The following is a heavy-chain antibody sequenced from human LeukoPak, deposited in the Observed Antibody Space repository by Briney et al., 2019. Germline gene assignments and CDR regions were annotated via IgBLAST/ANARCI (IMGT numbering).Heavy chain of an antibody. D-gene: IGHD6-19*01. CDR3: ARDYYTAVAGSGAYFDN. V-gene: IGHV3-48*01. CDR2: ISSSSGTI. J-gene: IGHJ4*02. Sequence: GGSLRLSFAASGFTFSSSAMNWVRQAPGKGLEWVSYISSSSGTIYYADSVKGRFTISRDNAKNSLYLQMNSLRPDDTAVYYCARDYYTAVAGSGAYFDNWGQGTLVTVSS. CDR1: GFTFSSSA.